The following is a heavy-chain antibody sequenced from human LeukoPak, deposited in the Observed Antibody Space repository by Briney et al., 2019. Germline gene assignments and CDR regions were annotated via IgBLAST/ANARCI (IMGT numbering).Heavy chain of an antibody. Sequence: GESLKISCKGSGYSLTSYWIGWVRQMPGKGLEWMGIIYPGDSDTRYSPSFQGQVTISVDKSIRIAYLQWSSLKASDTAMYYCARGSGYYDSSGPHWFDPWGQGTLVTVSS. CDR2: IYPGDSDT. CDR1: GYSLTSYW. D-gene: IGHD3-22*01. CDR3: ARGSGYYDSSGPHWFDP. V-gene: IGHV5-51*01. J-gene: IGHJ5*02.